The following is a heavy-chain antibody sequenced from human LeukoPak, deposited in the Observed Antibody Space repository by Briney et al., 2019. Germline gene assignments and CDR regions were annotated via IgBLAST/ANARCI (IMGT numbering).Heavy chain of an antibody. CDR2: INPSGGST. CDR1: GYTFTSYY. D-gene: IGHD5-18*01. CDR3: ARDPTSLRYSPSLQSRVRYNWFDP. Sequence: ASVKVSCKASGYTFTSYYMHWVRQAPGQGLEWMGIINPSGGSTSYAQKFQGRVTMTRDTSTSTVYMELSSLRSEDTAVYYCARDPTSLRYSPSLQSRVRYNWFDPWGQGTLVTVSS. J-gene: IGHJ5*02. V-gene: IGHV1-46*01.